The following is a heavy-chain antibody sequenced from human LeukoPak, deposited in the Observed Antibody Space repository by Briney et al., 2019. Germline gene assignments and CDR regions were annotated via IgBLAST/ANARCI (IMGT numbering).Heavy chain of an antibody. D-gene: IGHD3-10*01. J-gene: IGHJ4*02. Sequence: ASVKVSCKASGYTFTSYYMHWVRQAPGQGLEWMGIINPSGGSTSYAQKFQGRVTMTRDMSTSTVYMELSSLRSEDTAVYYCARDFAPTWFGENYFDYWGQGTLVTVSS. V-gene: IGHV1-46*01. CDR2: INPSGGST. CDR1: GYTFTSYY. CDR3: ARDFAPTWFGENYFDY.